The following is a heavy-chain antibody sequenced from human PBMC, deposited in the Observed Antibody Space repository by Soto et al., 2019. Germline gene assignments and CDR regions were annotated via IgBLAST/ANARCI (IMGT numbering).Heavy chain of an antibody. CDR1: ACSISSYY. Sequence: PPETLSLTCTVSACSISSYYWSWIRPPPGKGLEWIGYIYYSGSTNYNPSLKSRVTISVDTSKNQFSLKLSSVTAADTAVYYCAREHPYYDFWGGMDVWGQGTTVTVSS. D-gene: IGHD3-3*01. V-gene: IGHV4-59*01. J-gene: IGHJ6*02. CDR2: IYYSGST. CDR3: AREHPYYDFWGGMDV.